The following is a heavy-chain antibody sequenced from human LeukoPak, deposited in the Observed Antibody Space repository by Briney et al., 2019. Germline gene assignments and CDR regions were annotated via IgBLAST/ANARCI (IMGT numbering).Heavy chain of an antibody. V-gene: IGHV3-7*03. CDR3: AKDHGSGSYSPGDAFDI. J-gene: IGHJ3*02. D-gene: IGHD1-26*01. CDR2: INQDEI. Sequence: PGGSLRLSCVASGFTFSSSWMSWVRQGPGKGLEWVASINQDEIHYVDAVRGRFTISRDNAKNSLYLQMNSLRAEDTALYYCAKDHGSGSYSPGDAFDIWGQGTMVTVSS. CDR1: GFTFSSSW.